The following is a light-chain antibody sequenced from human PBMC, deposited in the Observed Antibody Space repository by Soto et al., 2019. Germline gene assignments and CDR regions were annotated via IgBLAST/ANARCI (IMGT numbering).Light chain of an antibody. CDR1: QSVSRS. V-gene: IGKV3-11*01. CDR3: QQHSNWPVLCT. Sequence: EIVLTQSPATLSLSPGEGATLSCRASQSVSRSLAWYQQKPGQAPRLLIYDASNRATDIPARFSGSGSGTDFTLTISSLEPEDFAVYYCQQHSNWPVLCTFGQGTKLDIK. CDR2: DAS. J-gene: IGKJ2*02.